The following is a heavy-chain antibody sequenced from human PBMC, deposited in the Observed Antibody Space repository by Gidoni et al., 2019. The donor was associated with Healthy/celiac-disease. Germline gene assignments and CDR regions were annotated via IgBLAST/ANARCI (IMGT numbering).Heavy chain of an antibody. CDR2: ISSSSHYI. Sequence: EVQLVESGGGLVKPGGSLRLSCAASGFTFSSFSMHWFRQAPGKGLEWVSFISSSSHYIYYADSLKGRFTISRDNAKKSLYLQMNSLRAEDTAVYYCAKGYDLDYWGQGTLVTVSS. CDR3: AKGYDLDY. V-gene: IGHV3-21*01. D-gene: IGHD5-12*01. CDR1: GFTFSSFS. J-gene: IGHJ4*02.